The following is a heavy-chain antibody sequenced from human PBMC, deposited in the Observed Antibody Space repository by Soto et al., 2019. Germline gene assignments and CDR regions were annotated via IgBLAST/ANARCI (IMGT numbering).Heavy chain of an antibody. Sequence: EVQLVESGGGLVKPGGSLRLSCAASGFTFSTYTMNWVRQTPGKGLEWVSSISSGSNYIYYADSLKGRFTISRDNAKNSLYLQMNSLRGEDTAVYYCARYDGKLNPWGQGTLVTVSS. CDR2: ISSGSNYI. CDR1: GFTFSTYT. J-gene: IGHJ5*02. V-gene: IGHV3-21*01. D-gene: IGHD2-15*01. CDR3: ARYDGKLNP.